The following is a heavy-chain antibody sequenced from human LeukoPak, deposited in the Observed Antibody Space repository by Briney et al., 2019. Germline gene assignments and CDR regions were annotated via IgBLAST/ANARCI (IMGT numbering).Heavy chain of an antibody. V-gene: IGHV3-66*02. J-gene: IGHJ4*02. CDR1: GLTVSSNY. CDR2: IYSGGST. D-gene: IGHD2-2*01. CDR3: ARTPVPYCSSTSCYPEYYFDY. Sequence: GGSLRLSCAASGLTVSSNYMSWVRQAPGKGLEWVTDIYSGGSTYYADSVKGRFTISRDNSKNTLYLQMNSLRAEDTAVYYCARTPVPYCSSTSCYPEYYFDYWGQGTLVTVSS.